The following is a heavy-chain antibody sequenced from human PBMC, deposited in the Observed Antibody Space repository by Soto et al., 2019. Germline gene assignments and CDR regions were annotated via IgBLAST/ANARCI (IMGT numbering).Heavy chain of an antibody. J-gene: IGHJ6*02. CDR1: VDIVSSNSAA. D-gene: IGHD3-10*01. Sequence: SQTLSLTCVISVDIVSSNSAAWNCIRQSPSRGLEWLGRTYYRSKWNNDYALSVKRRITINPDTPKNQVSLHLYSVTPEDTAVYYCTGITSFRGMDVWGQGTPVTVSS. CDR2: TYYRSKWNN. CDR3: TGITSFRGMDV. V-gene: IGHV6-1*01.